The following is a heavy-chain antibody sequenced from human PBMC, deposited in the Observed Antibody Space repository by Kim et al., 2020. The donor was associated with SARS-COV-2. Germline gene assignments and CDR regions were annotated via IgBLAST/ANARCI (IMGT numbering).Heavy chain of an antibody. D-gene: IGHD3-22*01. CDR1: GGSFSGYY. V-gene: IGHV4-34*01. Sequence: SETLSLTCAVYGGSFSGYYWSWIRQPPGKGLEWIGEINHSGSTNYNPSLKSRVTISVDTSKNQFSLKLSSVTAADTAVYYCARGATSITMILVAIQQAYYFDYWGQGTLVTVSS. CDR2: INHSGST. J-gene: IGHJ4*02. CDR3: ARGATSITMILVAIQQAYYFDY.